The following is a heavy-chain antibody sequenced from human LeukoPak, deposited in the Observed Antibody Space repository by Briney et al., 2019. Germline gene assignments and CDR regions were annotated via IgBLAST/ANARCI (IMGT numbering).Heavy chain of an antibody. J-gene: IGHJ4*02. CDR3: ARDPEDVRSIGYFDY. Sequence: AGGSLRLSCAASGFTFSSYGMHWVRQAPGKGLEWVAVIWYDGSNKYYADSVKGRFTISRDNSKNTLYLQMNSLRAEDTAVYYCARDPEDVRSIGYFDYWGQGTLVTVSS. CDR2: IWYDGSNK. CDR1: GFTFSSYG. V-gene: IGHV3-33*01. D-gene: IGHD3-10*01.